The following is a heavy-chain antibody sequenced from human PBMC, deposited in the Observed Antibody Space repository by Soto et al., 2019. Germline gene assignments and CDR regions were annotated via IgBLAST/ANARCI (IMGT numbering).Heavy chain of an antibody. Sequence: SETMSLAGGVYGGYFSGYQWNWIRQSPGQGLEWIGEINHSGTTKYNPSLESRINLSVDTSKKQFSLKMFSVTAADTAICYCAIGWRFDPWGQGTQVTVSS. V-gene: IGHV4-34*01. J-gene: IGHJ5*02. CDR3: AIGWRFDP. CDR2: INHSGTT. CDR1: GGYFSGYQ. D-gene: IGHD1-1*01.